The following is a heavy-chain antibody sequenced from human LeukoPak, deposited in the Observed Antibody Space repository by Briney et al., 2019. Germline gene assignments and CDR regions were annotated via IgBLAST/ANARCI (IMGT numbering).Heavy chain of an antibody. CDR3: ARGDSSVAVAGPDYMEV. Sequence: PSETLSLTCAVSGASISSNNWWTWVRQPPGKGLEWIGQIYQSGTTSYNPSLKRRVTIFLDKSRNEFSLNLMSVTAADTAVYHCARGDSSVAVAGPDYMEVWGKGTTVTVSS. J-gene: IGHJ6*03. D-gene: IGHD6-19*01. CDR1: GASISSNNW. V-gene: IGHV4-4*02. CDR2: IYQSGTT.